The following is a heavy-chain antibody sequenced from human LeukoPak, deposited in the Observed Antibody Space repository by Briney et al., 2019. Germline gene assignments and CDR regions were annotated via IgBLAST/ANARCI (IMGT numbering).Heavy chain of an antibody. CDR1: GVSMSSSGYC. D-gene: IGHD1-1*01. J-gene: IGHJ4*02. Sequence: SETLSLTCNVSGVSMSSSGYCWGWIRQPPGQGLEWIGSIYYSGYTYYNPSLKGRVTISVDTSKTQLSLKVTSVTAADTAVYYCARRVSATNYYFDDWGQGTLVTVSS. V-gene: IGHV4-39*01. CDR3: ARRVSATNYYFDD. CDR2: IYYSGYT.